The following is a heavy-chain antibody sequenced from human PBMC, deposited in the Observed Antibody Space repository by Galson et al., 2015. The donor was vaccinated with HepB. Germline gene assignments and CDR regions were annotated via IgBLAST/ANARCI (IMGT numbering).Heavy chain of an antibody. CDR1: GYTFTYYG. V-gene: IGHV1-18*01. J-gene: IGHJ6*03. CDR2: ISAYNGNT. D-gene: IGHD6-13*01. CDR3: ATGYTSSPYYMDV. Sequence: SCKASGYTFTYYGISWVRQAPGQGLEWMGWISAYNGNTNYAQSVQGRVTMTTDTSTGTAYMELRNLRSDDTAVYYCATGYTSSPYYMDVWGKGTTVTVSS.